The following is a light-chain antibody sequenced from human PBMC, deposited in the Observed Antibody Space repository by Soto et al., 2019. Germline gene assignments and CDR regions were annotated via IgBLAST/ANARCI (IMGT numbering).Light chain of an antibody. CDR2: GAS. J-gene: IGKJ4*01. CDR1: QSVSSN. V-gene: IGKV3-15*01. Sequence: EIVLTQSPGTLSLSPGERATLSCRASQSVSSNLAWYQQKPGQAPRLLIYGASTRATGIPARFSGSGSGTEFTLTISFLQPDDFATYYCQQYNSYSPLTFGGGTKVDIK. CDR3: QQYNSYSPLT.